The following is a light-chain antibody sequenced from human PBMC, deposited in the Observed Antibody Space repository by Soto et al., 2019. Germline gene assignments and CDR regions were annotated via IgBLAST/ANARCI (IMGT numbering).Light chain of an antibody. V-gene: IGKV1-39*01. CDR1: RNINTY. Sequence: DIQTTQSPPSLSASIGDRITITCRASRNINTYLNWYQQKPGNAPKLLIYAASSLQSGVPSRFSGNGSGTDFTLTISSLRPEDSVTYYCQQSYRTPWTFGPGTKVEIK. CDR3: QQSYRTPWT. CDR2: AAS. J-gene: IGKJ1*01.